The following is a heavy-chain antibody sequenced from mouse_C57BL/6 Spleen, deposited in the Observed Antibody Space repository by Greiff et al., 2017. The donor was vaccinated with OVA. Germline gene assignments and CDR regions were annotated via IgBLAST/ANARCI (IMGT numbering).Heavy chain of an antibody. CDR2: IHPSDSET. V-gene: IGHV1-52*01. D-gene: IGHD2-4*01. Sequence: QVQLQQPGAELVRPGSSVKLSCKASGYTFTSYWMHWVKQRPIQGLEWIGNIHPSDSETHYNQKFKDKATLTVDKSSSTAYMQLSSLTSEDSAVYYCALYYDYDKFAYWGQGTLVTVSA. J-gene: IGHJ3*01. CDR3: ALYYDYDKFAY. CDR1: GYTFTSYW.